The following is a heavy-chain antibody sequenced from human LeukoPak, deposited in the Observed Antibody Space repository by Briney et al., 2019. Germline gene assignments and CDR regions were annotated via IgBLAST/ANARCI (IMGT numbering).Heavy chain of an antibody. CDR2: IWYDGSNE. D-gene: IGHD6-19*01. J-gene: IGHJ4*02. V-gene: IGHV3-30*02. Sequence: PGGSLRLSCAASGFTFSTYGMHWVRQAPGKGLEWVALIWYDGSNENYADSVRGRFTISRDNSKNTLYLQMNSLTAEDTAVYYCAKAFFDRGSGWPLDYWGQGTLVTVSS. CDR3: AKAFFDRGSGWPLDY. CDR1: GFTFSTYG.